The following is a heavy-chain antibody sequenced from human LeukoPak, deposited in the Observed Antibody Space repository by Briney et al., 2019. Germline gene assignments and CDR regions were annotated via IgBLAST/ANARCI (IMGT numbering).Heavy chain of an antibody. J-gene: IGHJ6*03. CDR3: ARVRFLSYYYMDV. CDR2: ISGSGGST. V-gene: IGHV3-23*01. CDR1: GFTFSSYG. Sequence: PGGTLRLSCAASGFTFSSYGMSWVRQAPGKGLEWVSGISGSGGSTYYADSVKGRFTISRDNAKNSLYLQMNSLRAEDTAVYYCARVRFLSYYYMDVWGKGTTVTVSS. D-gene: IGHD3-3*01.